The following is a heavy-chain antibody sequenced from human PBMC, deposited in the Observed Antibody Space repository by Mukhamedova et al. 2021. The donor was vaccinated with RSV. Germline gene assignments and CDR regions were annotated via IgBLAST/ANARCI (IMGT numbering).Heavy chain of an antibody. D-gene: IGHD1-14*01. CDR1: SYG. J-gene: IGHJ6*03. V-gene: IGHV3-30*02. CDR3: AKDTGRYYYMDV. CDR2: IRYDGSNK. Sequence: SYGMHWVRQAPGKGLEWVAFIRYDGSNKYYADSVTGRFTISRDNSKNTLYLQMNSLRAEDTAVYYCAKDTGRYYYMDVWGKGTTV.